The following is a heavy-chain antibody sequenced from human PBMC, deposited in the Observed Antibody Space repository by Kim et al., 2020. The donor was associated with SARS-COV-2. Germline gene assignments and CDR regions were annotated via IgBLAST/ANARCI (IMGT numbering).Heavy chain of an antibody. CDR2: INTNTGNP. V-gene: IGHV7-4-1*02. Sequence: ASVKVSCKASGYTFTSYAMNWVRQAPGQGLEWMGWINTNTGNPTYAQGFTGRFVFSLDTSVSTAYLQISSLKAEDTAVYYCARDLVLLWFGEFSSFDPWGQGTLVTVSS. CDR1: GYTFTSYA. D-gene: IGHD3-10*01. CDR3: ARDLVLLWFGEFSSFDP. J-gene: IGHJ5*02.